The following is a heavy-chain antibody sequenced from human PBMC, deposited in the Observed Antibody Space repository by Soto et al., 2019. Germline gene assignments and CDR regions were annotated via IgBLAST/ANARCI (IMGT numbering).Heavy chain of an antibody. V-gene: IGHV3-23*01. CDR1: GFSFSSYA. CDR3: AKDLGYTSSWYYALHI. D-gene: IGHD6-13*01. J-gene: IGHJ3*02. CDR2: ISGSGGTT. Sequence: VGSLRLSCVGSGFSFSSYAMNWVRQAPGQGLEWVSGISGSGGTTFYADSVKGRFTISRDNSKNTLYLQMNSLRAEDTAVYYCAKDLGYTSSWYYALHIWGQGTMVTVSS.